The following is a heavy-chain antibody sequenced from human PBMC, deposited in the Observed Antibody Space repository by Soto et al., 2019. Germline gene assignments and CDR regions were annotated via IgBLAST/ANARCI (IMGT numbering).Heavy chain of an antibody. CDR1: GFTFSSYG. V-gene: IGHV3-30*18. J-gene: IGHJ4*02. CDR3: AKSPDDYVWGSYRSYFFDY. CDR2: ISYDGSNK. Sequence: PGGSLRLSCAASGFTFSSYGMHWVRQAPGKGLEWVAVISYDGSNKYYTDSVRGRFTISRDNSMNTLSLQMNSLKPEDTAVYYCAKSPDDYVWGSYRSYFFDYWGLGTLVTVSS. D-gene: IGHD3-16*02.